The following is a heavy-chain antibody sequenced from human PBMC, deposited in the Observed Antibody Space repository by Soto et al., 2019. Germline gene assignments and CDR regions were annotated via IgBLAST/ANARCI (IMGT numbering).Heavy chain of an antibody. CDR2: IYYSGST. V-gene: IGHV4-59*11. D-gene: IGHD1-1*01. J-gene: IGHJ5*02. CDR1: GFTFSSHW. Sequence: LRLSCAASGFTFSSHWMSWVRQAPGKGLEWIGYIYYSGSTNYNPSLKSRVTISVDTSKNQFSLKLSSVTAADTAVYYCARAERTTGTTWWFDPWGQGTLVTVSS. CDR3: ARAERTTGTTWWFDP.